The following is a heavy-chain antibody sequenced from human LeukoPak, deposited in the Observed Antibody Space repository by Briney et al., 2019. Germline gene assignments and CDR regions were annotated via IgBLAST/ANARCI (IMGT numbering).Heavy chain of an antibody. J-gene: IGHJ3*01. V-gene: IGHV4-34*01. CDR2: INHSGST. CDR3: ARGLGGYFDWSHAFDV. CDR1: DGSFSGHY. Sequence: KPSETLSLTCAVYDGSFSGHYWSWIRQSPGKGLEWIGEINHSGSTNYIPSLKSRVTISLDTSKNQFSLKLTSVTAADTAVYYCARGLGGYFDWSHAFDVWGQGTKVTVSS. D-gene: IGHD3-9*01.